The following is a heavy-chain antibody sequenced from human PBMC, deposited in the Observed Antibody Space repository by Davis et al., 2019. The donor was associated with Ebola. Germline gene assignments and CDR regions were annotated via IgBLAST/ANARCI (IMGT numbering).Heavy chain of an antibody. D-gene: IGHD2/OR15-2a*01. J-gene: IGHJ3*01. CDR1: GFIFRSYV. V-gene: IGHV3-23*01. CDR3: AKDNRNIWSEV. CDR2: GTRAYT. Sequence: GESLKISCAASGFIFRSYVMSWVRQAPGKGLEWVSTYGTRAYTYSADSVKGRFTISRDNSKKTLYLQMNGLRVEDTAIYYCAKDNRNIWSEVWGQGTMVTVSS.